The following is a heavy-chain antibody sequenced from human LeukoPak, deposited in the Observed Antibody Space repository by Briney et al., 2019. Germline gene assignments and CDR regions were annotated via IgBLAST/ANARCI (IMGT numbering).Heavy chain of an antibody. V-gene: IGHV4-59*01. CDR3: AGAAESRQAFDI. D-gene: IGHD3-10*01. J-gene: IGHJ3*02. CDR2: IYYSGST. Sequence: PSETLSLTCTVSGGSISSYYWSWIRQPPGKGLEWIGYIYYSGSTNYNPSLKSRVTISVDTSKNQFSLKLSSVTAADTAVYYCAGAAESRQAFDIWGQGTMVTVSS. CDR1: GGSISSYY.